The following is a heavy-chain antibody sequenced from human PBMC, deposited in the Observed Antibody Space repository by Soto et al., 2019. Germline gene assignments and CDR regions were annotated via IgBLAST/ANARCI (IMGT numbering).Heavy chain of an antibody. D-gene: IGHD3-10*01. J-gene: IGHJ6*02. CDR3: ARGITMVRGVIITSYYGMDV. CDR2: IYYSGST. V-gene: IGHV4-59*01. Sequence: PSETLSLTCTVSGGSISSYYWNWIRQPPGKGLEWIGYIYYSGSTNYNPSLKSRVTISVDTSKNQFSLKLSSVTAADTAVYYCARGITMVRGVIITSYYGMDVWGQGTTVTVSS. CDR1: GGSISSYY.